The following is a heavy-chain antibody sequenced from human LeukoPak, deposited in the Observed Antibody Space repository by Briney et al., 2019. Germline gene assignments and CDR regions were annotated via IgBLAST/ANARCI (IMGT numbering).Heavy chain of an antibody. V-gene: IGHV3-30*02. CDR2: IRFDGTSE. Sequence: QSGGSLRLSCAASGFTFNTYTMNWVRQAPGKGLEWVAFIRFDGTSEFYADSVKARFTISRDNSQNTVSLQLNNLRIEDTALYYCAKTSLSDPSGHYYYMDVWGKGTTVTVSS. J-gene: IGHJ6*03. CDR1: GFTFNTYT. CDR3: AKTSLSDPSGHYYYMDV. D-gene: IGHD3-3*01.